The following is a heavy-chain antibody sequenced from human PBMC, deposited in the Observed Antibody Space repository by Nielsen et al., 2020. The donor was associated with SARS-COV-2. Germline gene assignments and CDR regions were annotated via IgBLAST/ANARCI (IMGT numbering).Heavy chain of an antibody. CDR1: GGSVSSGSYY. J-gene: IGHJ5*02. V-gene: IGHV4-61*01. Sequence: SETLSLTCTVSGGSVSSGSYYWSWIRQPPGKGLEWIGYINYSGSTNYNPSLKSRVTISVDTSKNQFSLKLSSVTAADTAVYYCAREKKPAYYYDSSGWGWFDPWGQGTLVTVSS. CDR3: AREKKPAYYYDSSGWGWFDP. CDR2: INYSGST. D-gene: IGHD3-22*01.